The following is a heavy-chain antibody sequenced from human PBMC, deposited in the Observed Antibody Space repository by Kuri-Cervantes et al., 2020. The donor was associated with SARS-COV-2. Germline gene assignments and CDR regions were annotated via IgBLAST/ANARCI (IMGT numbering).Heavy chain of an antibody. CDR1: GFTFGDHA. CDR2: IRSNSHGGAA. D-gene: IGHD6-25*01. V-gene: IGHV3-49*03. CDR3: TRLRGFGPLLHGLDV. Sequence: GGSLRLSCSASGFTFGDHAMSWFRQAPGKGLEWVGFIRSNSHGGAAESAASVKGRFTISRDDSKSIAYLQMNSLKTEDIAMYYCTRLRGFGPLLHGLDVWGQGTTVTVSS. J-gene: IGHJ6*02.